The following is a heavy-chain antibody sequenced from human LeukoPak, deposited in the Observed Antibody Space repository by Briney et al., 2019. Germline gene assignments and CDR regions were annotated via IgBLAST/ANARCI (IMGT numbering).Heavy chain of an antibody. D-gene: IGHD1-26*01. CDR3: ARDPYSGSYGDYYYYYMDV. CDR2: ITSSSRYI. CDR1: GFTFSSYN. V-gene: IGHV3-21*01. J-gene: IGHJ6*03. Sequence: PGGSLRLSCAVSGFTFSSYNMNWVRQAPGKGLEWVSSITSSSRYIYYADSVKGRFTISRDNAKSSLYLQMNSLRAEGTAVYYCARDPYSGSYGDYYYYYMDVWGKGTTVTISS.